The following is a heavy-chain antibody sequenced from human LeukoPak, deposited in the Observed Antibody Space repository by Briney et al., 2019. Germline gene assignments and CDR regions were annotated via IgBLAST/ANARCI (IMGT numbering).Heavy chain of an antibody. J-gene: IGHJ4*02. Sequence: GESLKISCKGSTYSFSDYWIGWVRQMPGKGLEWVAIIYPGDSDTRYSPSFQGQVTISAEKSISTVYLQWSSLQASDTAMYCCTRLIGSGWYFDYWGQGTLVTVSS. CDR2: IYPGDSDT. CDR1: TYSFSDYW. V-gene: IGHV5-51*01. D-gene: IGHD3-10*01. CDR3: TRLIGSGWYFDY.